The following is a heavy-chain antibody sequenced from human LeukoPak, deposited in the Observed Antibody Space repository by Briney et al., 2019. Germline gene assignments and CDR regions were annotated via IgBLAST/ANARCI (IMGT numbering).Heavy chain of an antibody. V-gene: IGHV3-30-3*01. CDR2: ISYDGSNK. J-gene: IGHJ4*02. Sequence: EGSLRLSCAASGFTFSSYAMHWVRQAPGKGLQWVAVISYDGSNKYYADSVKGRFTISRDNSKNTLYLQMNSLRAEDTAVYYCARDAESWELLSLLDYWGQGTLVTVSS. D-gene: IGHD1-26*01. CDR3: ARDAESWELLSLLDY. CDR1: GFTFSSYA.